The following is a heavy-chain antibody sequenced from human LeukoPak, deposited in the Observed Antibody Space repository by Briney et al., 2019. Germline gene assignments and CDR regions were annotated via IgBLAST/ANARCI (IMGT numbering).Heavy chain of an antibody. CDR1: GYTFISYD. D-gene: IGHD3-10*01. V-gene: IGHV1-8*02. CDR2: MNPNSGNT. Sequence: ASVKVSCKASGYTFISYDINWVRQVTGQGLEWMGWMNPNSGNTGYAQKFQGRVTMTRNTSISTAYMELSSLRSEDTAVYYCARNSRFHVWFGEPQARSDPWGQGTLVTVSS. CDR3: ARNSRFHVWFGEPQARSDP. J-gene: IGHJ5*02.